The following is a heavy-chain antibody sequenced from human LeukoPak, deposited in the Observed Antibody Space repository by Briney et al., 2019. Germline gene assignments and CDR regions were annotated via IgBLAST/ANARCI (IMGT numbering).Heavy chain of an antibody. CDR3: ATDRDSSRQKRLDY. D-gene: IGHD6-13*01. CDR1: RFTFSNYW. Sequence: GGSLRLSCAAPRFTFSNYWMNWFRQAPGKGLDGVANINQDGSEKNYVDSVKGRFTISRDNAENSLYLQMNSLGAEDTAVYYCATDRDSSRQKRLDYWGQGTLVTVSS. V-gene: IGHV3-7*01. CDR2: INQDGSEK. J-gene: IGHJ4*02.